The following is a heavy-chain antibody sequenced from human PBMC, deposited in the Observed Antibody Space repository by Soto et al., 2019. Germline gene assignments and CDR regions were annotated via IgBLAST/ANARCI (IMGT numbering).Heavy chain of an antibody. CDR3: ARDQDPRHYGGNSVYYYYGMDV. CDR2: IYSGGST. V-gene: IGHV3-53*01. CDR1: GFTVSSNY. D-gene: IGHD4-17*01. Sequence: PGESLKLSCAASGFTVSSNYISWVRQAPGRGLEWFSVIYSGGSTYYADSVKGRFTISRDNSKNTLYLQMNSLRAEDTAVYYCARDQDPRHYGGNSVYYYYGMDVWGQGTTVTVYS. J-gene: IGHJ6*02.